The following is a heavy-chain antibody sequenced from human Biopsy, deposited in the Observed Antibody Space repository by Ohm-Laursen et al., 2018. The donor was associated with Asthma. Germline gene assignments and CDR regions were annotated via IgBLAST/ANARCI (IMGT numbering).Heavy chain of an antibody. CDR1: GGSISSGGYY. J-gene: IGHJ4*02. D-gene: IGHD3-10*01. V-gene: IGHV4-61*08. Sequence: TLSLTCTVSGGSISSGGYYWSWIRQPPGKGLEWIGYIYYSGSTNYNPSLKSRVTISVDTSKNQFSLKLSSVTAADTAVYYCARERAGYYGSGSYLGYWGQGTLVTVSS. CDR2: IYYSGST. CDR3: ARERAGYYGSGSYLGY.